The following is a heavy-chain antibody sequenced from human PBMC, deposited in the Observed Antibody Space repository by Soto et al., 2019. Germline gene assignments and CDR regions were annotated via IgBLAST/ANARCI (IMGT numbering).Heavy chain of an antibody. CDR3: ARDAGGYGGLDH. CDR1: GGSISSGDYY. V-gene: IGHV4-30-4*01. Sequence: QVQLQESGPGLVKPSQTLSLTCTVSGGSISSGDYYWSWIRQPPGKGLEWIGYIYSSGSTYYNPSLQSRVTISVDTSKNQFSLKLTSVTAADTAVYYCARDAGGYGGLDHWGQGTLVTVSS. D-gene: IGHD2-8*02. J-gene: IGHJ4*02. CDR2: IYSSGST.